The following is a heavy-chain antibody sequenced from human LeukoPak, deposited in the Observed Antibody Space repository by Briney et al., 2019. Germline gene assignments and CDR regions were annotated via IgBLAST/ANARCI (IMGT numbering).Heavy chain of an antibody. CDR2: IYYSGRT. Sequence: SQTLSLTCTVSGGSISSYYWSWIRQPPGQGLEWSGYIYYSGRTNYNPSLKSRVTISVDASKNQFSLKLSSVTAADTAVYYCARVRVYYYDSSGYYDAFDIWGQGTMVTVSS. V-gene: IGHV4-59*01. CDR1: GGSISSYY. CDR3: ARVRVYYYDSSGYYDAFDI. J-gene: IGHJ3*02. D-gene: IGHD3-22*01.